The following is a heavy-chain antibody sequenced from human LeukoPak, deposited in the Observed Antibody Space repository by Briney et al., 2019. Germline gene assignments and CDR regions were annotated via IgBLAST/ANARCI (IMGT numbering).Heavy chain of an antibody. V-gene: IGHV4-61*05. CDR1: GGSISSSSYY. J-gene: IGHJ4*02. CDR3: ARGGKATVVTM. Sequence: PSETLPLTCTVSGGSISSSSYYWGWVRQPPGKGLEWIGRIYSSGSTNYNPSLKSRVSMSVYTSKNQFSLKLTSVTAADTAVYYCARGGKATVVTMWGQGILVTVSS. CDR2: IYSSGST. D-gene: IGHD4-23*01.